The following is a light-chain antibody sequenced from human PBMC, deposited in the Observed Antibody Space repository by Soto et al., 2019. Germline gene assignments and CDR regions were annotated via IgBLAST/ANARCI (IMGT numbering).Light chain of an antibody. V-gene: IGKV3-15*01. CDR2: GAS. CDR1: QSVSSN. J-gene: IGKJ1*01. Sequence: GMKQSPATLSVSPGERATLSCRASQSVSSNLAWYQQKPGQAPRLLIYGASTRATGIPARFSGSGSGTEFTLTISSLQSEDFAVYYCQQYNNWPTWTFGQGTKVDI. CDR3: QQYNNWPTWT.